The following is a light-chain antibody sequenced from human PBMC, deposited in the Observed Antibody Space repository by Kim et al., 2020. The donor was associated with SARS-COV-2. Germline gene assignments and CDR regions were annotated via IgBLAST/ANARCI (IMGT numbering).Light chain of an antibody. V-gene: IGKV3-20*01. J-gene: IGKJ5*01. CDR3: QRYSNPSFT. CDR1: QSVNRNY. Sequence: EIVLTQSPGTLSLSPGERASLSCRASQSVNRNYLAWYQQKPGRAPRLLIYGSSSRATGIPDRFSGSGSGTDFTLTISRLEPEDFALYYCQRYSNPSFTFGQGTRLEIK. CDR2: GSS.